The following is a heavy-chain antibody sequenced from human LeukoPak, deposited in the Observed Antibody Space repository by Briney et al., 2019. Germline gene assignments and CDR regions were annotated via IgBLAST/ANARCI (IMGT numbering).Heavy chain of an antibody. D-gene: IGHD3-10*01. J-gene: IGHJ6*03. Sequence: GASVKVSCKASGYTFTGYYMHWVRQAPGQGLEWMGWINPNSGGTNYAQKFQGRVTMTRDTSISTAYMELSRLRSDDTAVYYCARDAASPKNYYGSGSYYLFYYYMDVWGKGTTVTVSS. V-gene: IGHV1-2*02. CDR1: GYTFTGYY. CDR2: INPNSGGT. CDR3: ARDAASPKNYYGSGSYYLFYYYMDV.